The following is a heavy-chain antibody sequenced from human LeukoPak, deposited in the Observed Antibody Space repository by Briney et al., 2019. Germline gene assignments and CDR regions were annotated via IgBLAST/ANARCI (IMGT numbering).Heavy chain of an antibody. Sequence: SETLSLTCTVSSGSISSSSYYWGWIRQPPGKGLEWIGSIYYSGSTYYNPSLKSRVTISVDTSKNQFSLKLSSVAAADTAVYYCARHRPGIAAAGTPFDYWGQGTLVTVPS. D-gene: IGHD6-13*01. CDR1: SGSISSSSYY. J-gene: IGHJ4*02. V-gene: IGHV4-39*01. CDR2: IYYSGST. CDR3: ARHRPGIAAAGTPFDY.